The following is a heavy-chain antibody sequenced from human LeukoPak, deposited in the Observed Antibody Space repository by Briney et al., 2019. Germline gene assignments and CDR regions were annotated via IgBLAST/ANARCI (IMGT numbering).Heavy chain of an antibody. V-gene: IGHV3-48*04. J-gene: IGHJ4*02. Sequence: GGSLRLSCAASGFTFSSYAMSWIRQAPGKGLEWVSYISSSGSTIYYADSVKGRFTISRDNAKNTLYLQMNSLRAEDTAVYYCVREVTVTSYFDYWGQGILVTVSS. CDR2: ISSSGSTI. CDR3: VREVTVTSYFDY. D-gene: IGHD2-21*02. CDR1: GFTFSSYA.